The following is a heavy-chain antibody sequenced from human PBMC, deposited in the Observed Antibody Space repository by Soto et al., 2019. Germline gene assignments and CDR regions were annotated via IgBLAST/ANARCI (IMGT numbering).Heavy chain of an antibody. V-gene: IGHV4-61*01. J-gene: IGHJ4*02. D-gene: IGHD3-3*01. Sequence: SETLSLTCTVSGGSVSSGSYYWSWIRQPPGKGLEWIGYIYYSGSTNYNPSPKSRVTISVDTSKNQFSLKLSSVTAADTAVYYCARVAGFYDFWSGYRSQLFDYWGQGTLVTVSS. CDR2: IYYSGST. CDR3: ARVAGFYDFWSGYRSQLFDY. CDR1: GGSVSSGSYY.